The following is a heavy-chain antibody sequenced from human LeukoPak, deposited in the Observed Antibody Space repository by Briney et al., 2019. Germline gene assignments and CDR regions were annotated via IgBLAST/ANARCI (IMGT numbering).Heavy chain of an antibody. J-gene: IGHJ4*02. CDR1: GYSISSGYY. CDR3: ARGSGSYYY. CDR2: IYHSGST. Sequence: NPSETLSLTCTVSGYSISSGYYWGWIRQPPGKGLEWIGSIYHSGSTYYNPSLKSRVTISVDTSKNQFSLKLSSVTAADTAVYYCARGSGSYYYWGQGTLVTVSS. D-gene: IGHD1-26*01. V-gene: IGHV4-38-2*02.